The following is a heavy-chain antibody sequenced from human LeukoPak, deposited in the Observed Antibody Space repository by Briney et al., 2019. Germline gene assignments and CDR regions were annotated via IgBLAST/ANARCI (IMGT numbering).Heavy chain of an antibody. J-gene: IGHJ4*02. CDR3: ARGYRGSYFFDY. CDR1: GFTFSDYY. V-gene: IGHV3-11*01. CDR2: ISSNHKTI. D-gene: IGHD1-26*01. Sequence: GGSLRLSCAASGFTFSDYYMSWIRQAPGKGLEWVSYISSNHKTIYYAASVKDRFTISRDDANNSLFLQMNSLTAEDTAIYYCARGYRGSYFFDYWGQGILVTVSS.